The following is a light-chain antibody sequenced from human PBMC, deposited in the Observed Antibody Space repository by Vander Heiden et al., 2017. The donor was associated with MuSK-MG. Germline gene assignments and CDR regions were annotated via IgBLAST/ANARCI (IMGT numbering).Light chain of an antibody. CDR2: SNN. Sequence: QSVLTQPPSASGTPGPRVPISCSGSASNIGTNTVNWYQQLPGTAPKLLIYSNNQRPSGVPDRFSGSRSGTSASLAISGLQSEDEADYYCAGWDDSLNAWVFGGGTKLTVL. CDR3: AGWDDSLNAWV. J-gene: IGLJ3*02. CDR1: ASNIGTNT. V-gene: IGLV1-44*01.